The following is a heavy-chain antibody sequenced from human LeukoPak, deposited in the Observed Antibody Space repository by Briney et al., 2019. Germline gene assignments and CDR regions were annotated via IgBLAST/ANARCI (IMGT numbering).Heavy chain of an antibody. Sequence: GGSLRLSCAASGFTFSTYTMYWVRHPPGKRLEWVSIIGSSGGGIHYADSVKGRFTISRDNSKNALYLQMNSPRVEDTAVYYCAIAPNWGTHSWGQGVLVTVSS. J-gene: IGHJ4*02. CDR2: IGSSGGGI. V-gene: IGHV3-23*01. D-gene: IGHD7-27*01. CDR3: AIAPNWGTHS. CDR1: GFTFSTYT.